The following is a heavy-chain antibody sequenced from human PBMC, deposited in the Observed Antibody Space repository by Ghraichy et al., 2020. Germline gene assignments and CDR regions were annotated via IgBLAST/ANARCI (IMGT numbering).Heavy chain of an antibody. V-gene: IGHV4-59*08. J-gene: IGHJ4*02. CDR2: IYYSGST. Sequence: SETLSLTCTVSGGSISSYYWSWIRQPPGKGLEWIGYIYYSGSTNYNPSLKSRVTISVDTSKNQFSLKLSSVTAADTAVYYCARHEVVQQLVPGDFDYWGQGTLVTVSS. CDR3: ARHEVVQQLVPGDFDY. CDR1: GGSISSYY. D-gene: IGHD6-13*01.